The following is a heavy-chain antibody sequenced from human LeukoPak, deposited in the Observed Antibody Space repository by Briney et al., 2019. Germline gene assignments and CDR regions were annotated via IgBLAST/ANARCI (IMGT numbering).Heavy chain of an antibody. D-gene: IGHD1-7*01. CDR3: ARVGRELLNLHFDP. J-gene: IGHJ5*02. Sequence: GGSLRLSCVGSGFTFSDKWMSWVRQAPGKGPEWVASIKKDGSQKYYVDSVKGRFTISRDNAQNSLYLQMSSLRVEDTAIYSCARVGRELLNLHFDPWGQGTLVTVSS. V-gene: IGHV3-7*03. CDR1: GFTFSDKW. CDR2: IKKDGSQK.